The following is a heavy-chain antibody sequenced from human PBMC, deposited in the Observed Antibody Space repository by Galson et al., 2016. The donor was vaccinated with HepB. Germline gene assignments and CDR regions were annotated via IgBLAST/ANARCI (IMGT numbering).Heavy chain of an antibody. J-gene: IGHJ4*02. CDR2: ISGSSSYR. V-gene: IGHV3-21*01. CDR1: GFTFSSYS. Sequence: SLRLSCAASGFTFSSYSMNWVRQAPGKGLEWVSSISGSSSYRYYADSVKGRFTISRDNAKNSLYLQMNSLRVEDTAVYYCARVYGYDFWPFDYWGQGTLVTVSS. D-gene: IGHD3-3*01. CDR3: ARVYGYDFWPFDY.